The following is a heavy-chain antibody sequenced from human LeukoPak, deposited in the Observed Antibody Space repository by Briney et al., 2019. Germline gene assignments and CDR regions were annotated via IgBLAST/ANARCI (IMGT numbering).Heavy chain of an antibody. CDR3: ARPLLWWPQVGYFDY. V-gene: IGHV3-30*03. J-gene: IGHJ4*02. D-gene: IGHD4/OR15-4a*01. CDR2: ISYDGSNK. CDR1: GFTFSSYG. Sequence: GGSLRLSCAASGFTFSSYGMHWVRQAPGKGLEWVAVISYDGSNKYYADSVKGRFTISRDNSNNTLYLQMNSLRAEDTAVYYCARPLLWWPQVGYFDYWGQGTLVTVSS.